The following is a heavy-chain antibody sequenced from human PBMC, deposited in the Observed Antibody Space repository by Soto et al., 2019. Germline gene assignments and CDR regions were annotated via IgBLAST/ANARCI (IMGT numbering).Heavy chain of an antibody. D-gene: IGHD3-3*01. CDR3: ARARCYPGVSITIFGVVITRQHPFTP. J-gene: IGHJ5*02. Sequence: XETLSLTCSVYGWSFSGYYWSWIRQPPGKGLDWIGEINHSGSTNYNPSLKSRVTISVDTSKNQFSLKLSSVTAADTAVYYCARARCYPGVSITIFGVVITRQHPFTPWGQGTLVTV. CDR1: GWSFSGYY. CDR2: INHSGST. V-gene: IGHV4-34*01.